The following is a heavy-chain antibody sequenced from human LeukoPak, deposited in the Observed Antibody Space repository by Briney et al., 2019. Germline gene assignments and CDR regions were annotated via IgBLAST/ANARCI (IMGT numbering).Heavy chain of an antibody. CDR1: GFTFSSYA. CDR3: ARWIGDCTNGVCRKYYFDY. CDR2: ISYDGSNK. D-gene: IGHD2-8*01. J-gene: IGHJ4*02. Sequence: GRSLRLSCAASGFTFSSYAMHWVRQAPGKGLEWVAVISYDGSNKYCADSVKGRFTISRDNSKNTLYLQMNSLRAEDTAVYYCARWIGDCTNGVCRKYYFDYWGQGTLVTVSS. V-gene: IGHV3-30-3*01.